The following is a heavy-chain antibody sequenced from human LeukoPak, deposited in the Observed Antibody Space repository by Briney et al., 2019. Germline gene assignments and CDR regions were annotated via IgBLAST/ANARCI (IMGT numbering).Heavy chain of an antibody. CDR2: MNPNSGNT. Sequence: ASVKVSCKASGYTFTSYDINWVRQATGQGLEWMGWMNPNSGNTGYAQKFQGRVTMTRNTSISTAYMELSSLRSEDTAVYYCARALRFLVGDYYYMDVRGKGATVTVSS. D-gene: IGHD3-3*01. J-gene: IGHJ6*03. CDR1: GYTFTSYD. V-gene: IGHV1-8*01. CDR3: ARALRFLVGDYYYMDV.